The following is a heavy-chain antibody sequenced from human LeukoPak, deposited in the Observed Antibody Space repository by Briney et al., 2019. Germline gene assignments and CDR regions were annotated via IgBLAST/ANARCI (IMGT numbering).Heavy chain of an antibody. CDR1: GYSISSGYH. Sequence: SETLSLTCTVSGYSISSGYHWGWIRQPPGKGLEWIGTIYHSGSTYYNPSLKSRVTISVDTSKNQFSLKLSSVTAADTAVYYCARDRGGSSGFYYFDYWGQGTLVTVSS. CDR2: IYHSGST. V-gene: IGHV4-38-2*02. D-gene: IGHD6-19*01. J-gene: IGHJ4*02. CDR3: ARDRGGSSGFYYFDY.